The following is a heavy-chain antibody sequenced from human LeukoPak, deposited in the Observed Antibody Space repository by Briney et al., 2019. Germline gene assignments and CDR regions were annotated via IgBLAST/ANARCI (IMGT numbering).Heavy chain of an antibody. Sequence: GGSLRLSCEASGFTFGNYAMNWVRQAPGKGLEWVSTISGTGSSTYYADSAKGRFTISRGNSKDTLFLQLNSLTAADTAMYFCAKASVAIPQYCNSWGQGTLVTVSS. V-gene: IGHV3-23*01. CDR1: GFTFGNYA. D-gene: IGHD2-2*02. J-gene: IGHJ5*02. CDR3: AKASVAIPQYCNS. CDR2: ISGTGSST.